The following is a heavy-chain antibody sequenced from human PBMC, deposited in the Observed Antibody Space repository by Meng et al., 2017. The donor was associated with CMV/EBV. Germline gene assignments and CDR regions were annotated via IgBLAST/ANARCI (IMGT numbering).Heavy chain of an antibody. Sequence: VGSAQPRGSVVLYGEASSLPIRIYWMSWVRQAHGKGLEWVANIKNDGSERYYLDSVKGRFSISRDNADNSLYLQMNNLRAEDTAVYYCRLGHYSQDWGQGTLVTVSS. CDR3: RLGHYSQD. D-gene: IGHD4-17*01. CDR1: SLPIRIYW. J-gene: IGHJ4*02. V-gene: IGHV3-7*02. CDR2: IKNDGSER.